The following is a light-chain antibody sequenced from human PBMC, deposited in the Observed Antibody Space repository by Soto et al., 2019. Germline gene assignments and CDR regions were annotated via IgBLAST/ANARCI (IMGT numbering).Light chain of an antibody. Sequence: DIQMTQSPSSLSGSVGDIVTISCRASQNIVNYLHWYQRKPGTAPRLLISRASTVRSGVPPRFSGSGSGRDFTLTISSLRPEDIGTYFCQQTYSIPWTFGPGTRVEI. J-gene: IGKJ1*01. CDR1: QNIVNY. CDR2: RAS. V-gene: IGKV1-39*01. CDR3: QQTYSIPWT.